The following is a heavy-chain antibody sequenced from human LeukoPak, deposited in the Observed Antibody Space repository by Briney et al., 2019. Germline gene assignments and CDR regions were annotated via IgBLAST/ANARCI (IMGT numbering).Heavy chain of an antibody. D-gene: IGHD3-10*01. CDR1: GFTFSSYG. J-gene: IGHJ4*02. Sequence: GGSLRLSCAASGFTFSSYGMHWVRQAPGKGLEWVAVISYDGSNKYYADSVKGRFTISRDNSKNTLYLQMNSLRAEDTAVYYCAKGEGKFGESVLDYRGQGTLVTVSS. CDR3: AKGEGKFGESVLDY. CDR2: ISYDGSNK. V-gene: IGHV3-30*18.